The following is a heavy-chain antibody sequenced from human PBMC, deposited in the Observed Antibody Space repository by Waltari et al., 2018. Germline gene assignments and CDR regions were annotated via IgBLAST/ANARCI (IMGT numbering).Heavy chain of an antibody. J-gene: IGHJ4*02. D-gene: IGHD6-19*01. CDR3: AKESPRDSSGFDY. Sequence: QVQLVESGGGVVQPGGSLRLSCAASGFTFSSYGMHWVRQAPGKGLEWVAFIRYDGSNKYYADSVKGRFTISRDKSKNTLYLQMNSLRAEDTAVYYCAKESPRDSSGFDYWGQGTLVTVSS. CDR1: GFTFSSYG. CDR2: IRYDGSNK. V-gene: IGHV3-30*02.